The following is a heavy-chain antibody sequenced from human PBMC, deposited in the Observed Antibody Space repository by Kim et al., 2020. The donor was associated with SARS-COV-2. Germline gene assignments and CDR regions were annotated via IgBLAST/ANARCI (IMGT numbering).Heavy chain of an antibody. Sequence: ASVKVSCKASGYTFTSYGISWVRQAPGQGLEWMGWISAYNGNTNYAQKLQGRVTMTTDTSTSTAYMELRSLRSDDTAVYYCARDKSVWGSYRPFDYWGQGTLVTVSS. CDR2: ISAYNGNT. V-gene: IGHV1-18*01. J-gene: IGHJ4*02. D-gene: IGHD3-16*02. CDR1: GYTFTSYG. CDR3: ARDKSVWGSYRPFDY.